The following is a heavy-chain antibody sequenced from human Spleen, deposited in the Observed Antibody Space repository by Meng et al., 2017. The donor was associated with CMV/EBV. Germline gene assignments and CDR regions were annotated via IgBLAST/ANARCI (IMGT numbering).Heavy chain of an antibody. D-gene: IGHD2-2*01. CDR2: ISSDGSST. CDR3: ARDYCSSTSCGIYGMDV. CDR1: GFTFSDYW. Sequence: GGSLRLSCAASGFTFSDYWMHWVRQAPGKGLMWISSISSDGSSTTYAASVKGRFTISRDNAKNTLYLQMNSLRGEDTAVYYCARDYCSSTSCGIYGMDVWGQGTTVTVSS. V-gene: IGHV3-74*01. J-gene: IGHJ6*02.